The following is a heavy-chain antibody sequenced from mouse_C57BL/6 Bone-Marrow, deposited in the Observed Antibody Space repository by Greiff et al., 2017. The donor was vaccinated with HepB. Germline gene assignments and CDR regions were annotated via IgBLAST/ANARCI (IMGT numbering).Heavy chain of an antibody. J-gene: IGHJ3*01. Sequence: ESGPGLVKPSQSLSLTCSVTGYSITSGYYWNWIRQFPGNKLEWMGYISYDGSNNYNPSLKNRISITLDTSKNQFFLKLNSVTTEDTATYYCARERDGYSFAYWGQGTLVTVSA. CDR2: ISYDGSN. CDR3: ARERDGYSFAY. CDR1: GYSITSGYY. V-gene: IGHV3-6*01. D-gene: IGHD2-3*01.